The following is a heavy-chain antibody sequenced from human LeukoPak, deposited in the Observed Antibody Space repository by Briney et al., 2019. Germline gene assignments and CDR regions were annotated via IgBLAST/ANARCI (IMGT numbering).Heavy chain of an antibody. CDR3: ARDTADSSGYSSY. V-gene: IGHV1-2*02. CDR2: INPNSGGT. Sequence: ASVKVSCKASGYTFTSYAMNWVRQAPGQGLEWMGWINPNSGGTNYAQKFQGRVTMTRDTSISTAYMELSRLRSDDTAVYYCARDTADSSGYSSYWGQGTLVTVSS. D-gene: IGHD3-22*01. J-gene: IGHJ4*02. CDR1: GYTFTSYA.